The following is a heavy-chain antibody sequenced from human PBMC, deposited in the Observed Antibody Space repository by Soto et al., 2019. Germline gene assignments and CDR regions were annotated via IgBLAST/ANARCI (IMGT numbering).Heavy chain of an antibody. D-gene: IGHD4-17*01. J-gene: IGHJ6*02. Sequence: GGSLRLSCAASGFTFSSYAMSWVRQAPGKGLEWVSAISGSGGSTYYADSVKGRFTISRDNSKNTLYLQMNSLRAEDTAVYYCAKDRETVTPRGINYYYYGMDVWGQGTTVTVSS. V-gene: IGHV3-23*01. CDR3: AKDRETVTPRGINYYYYGMDV. CDR1: GFTFSSYA. CDR2: ISGSGGST.